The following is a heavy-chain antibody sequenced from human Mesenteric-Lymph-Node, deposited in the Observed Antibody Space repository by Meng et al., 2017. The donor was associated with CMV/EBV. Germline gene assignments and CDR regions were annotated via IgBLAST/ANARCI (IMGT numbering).Heavy chain of an antibody. Sequence: GSLRLSCTVSAGSISRYYWSWIRQPPGKGLEWIGYMYYSRSANYNPSLQSRVTISVDTSKNQFSLKLSSVTAADPAVYYCARYLTANEAFDIWGQGTMVTVSS. J-gene: IGHJ3*02. V-gene: IGHV4-59*01. D-gene: IGHD2-2*01. CDR1: AGSISRYY. CDR3: ARYLTANEAFDI. CDR2: MYYSRSA.